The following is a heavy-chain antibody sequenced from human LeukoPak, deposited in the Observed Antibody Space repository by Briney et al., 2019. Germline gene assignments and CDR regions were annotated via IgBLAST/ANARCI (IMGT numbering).Heavy chain of an antibody. D-gene: IGHD3-3*01. CDR1: GGSFSGCY. J-gene: IGHJ4*02. CDR3: ARAFWSGYYY. Sequence: SETLSLTCAVYGGSFSGCYWSWIRQPPGKGLEWIGEINHSGSTNYNPSLKSRVTISVDTSKNQFSLKLSSVTAADTAVYYCARAFWSGYYYWGQGTLVTVSS. V-gene: IGHV4-34*01. CDR2: INHSGST.